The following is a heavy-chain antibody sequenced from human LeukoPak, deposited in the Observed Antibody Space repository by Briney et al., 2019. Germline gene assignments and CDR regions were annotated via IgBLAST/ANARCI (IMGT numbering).Heavy chain of an antibody. J-gene: IGHJ3*02. V-gene: IGHV4-59*01. Sequence: SETLSLTCTVSGGSISSYYWSWIRQRPGKGQEWIGYIYYSGSTNYNPSLKSRVTISVDTSKNQFSLKLSSVTAADTAVYYCARQFVTYYYDSSGYYVRAAFDIWGQGTVVTVSS. CDR1: GGSISSYY. CDR2: IYYSGST. CDR3: ARQFVTYYYDSSGYYVRAAFDI. D-gene: IGHD3-22*01.